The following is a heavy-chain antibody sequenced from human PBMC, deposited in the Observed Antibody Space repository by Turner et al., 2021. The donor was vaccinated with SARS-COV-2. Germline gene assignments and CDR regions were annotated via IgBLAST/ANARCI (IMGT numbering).Heavy chain of an antibody. Sequence: QLQLQESGPGLVKPSETLSLPCTVSGGPISSSNYYWGWIRQPPGKGLEWIGSIYYSGSTYYNPSLKSRVTISVDTSKNQFSLKLSSVTAADTAVYYCARLLNPGSYYYYYYGMDVWGQGTTVTVSS. D-gene: IGHD3-10*01. V-gene: IGHV4-39*01. CDR3: ARLLNPGSYYYYYYGMDV. CDR1: GGPISSSNYY. CDR2: IYYSGST. J-gene: IGHJ6*02.